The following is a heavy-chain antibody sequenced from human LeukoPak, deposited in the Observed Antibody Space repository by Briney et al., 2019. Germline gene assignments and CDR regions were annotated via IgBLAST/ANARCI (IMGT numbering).Heavy chain of an antibody. Sequence: SETLSLTCTVSGGSISSSSYYWGWIRQPPGKGLEWIGSIYYSGSTYYNPSLESRVTISVDTSKNQFSLKLSSVTAADTAVYYCASTKFLGYCSGGSCYYSYYYYYMDVWGKGTTVTISS. V-gene: IGHV4-39*07. J-gene: IGHJ6*03. CDR2: IYYSGST. CDR1: GGSISSSSYY. D-gene: IGHD2-15*01. CDR3: ASTKFLGYCSGGSCYYSYYYYYMDV.